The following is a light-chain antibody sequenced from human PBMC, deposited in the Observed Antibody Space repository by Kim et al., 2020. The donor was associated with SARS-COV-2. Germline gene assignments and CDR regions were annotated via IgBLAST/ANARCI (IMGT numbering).Light chain of an antibody. J-gene: IGLJ3*02. CDR1: SLRNYY. V-gene: IGLV3-19*01. CDR2: GKY. Sequence: FGQTVRLTCQGDSLRNYYATWYQQRPGQAPVLVLYGKYNRPSGIPDRFSGSASGNTASLTITGAQAEDEADYYCNSRDSSGDHVVFGGGTQLTVL. CDR3: NSRDSSGDHVV.